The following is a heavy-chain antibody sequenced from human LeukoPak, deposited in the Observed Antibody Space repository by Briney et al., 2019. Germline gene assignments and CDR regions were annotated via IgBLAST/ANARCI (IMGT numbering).Heavy chain of an antibody. CDR3: ARDQATRDAFDI. Sequence: KPGGSLRLSCAASGFTFSSYSMNWVRQAPGKGLEWVSSISSSSSYIYYADSVKGRFTISRDNAKNSLYLQMNSLRAEDTAVYYCARDQATRDAFDIWGQGTMVTVSS. D-gene: IGHD5-24*01. CDR1: GFTFSSYS. V-gene: IGHV3-21*01. CDR2: ISSSSSYI. J-gene: IGHJ3*02.